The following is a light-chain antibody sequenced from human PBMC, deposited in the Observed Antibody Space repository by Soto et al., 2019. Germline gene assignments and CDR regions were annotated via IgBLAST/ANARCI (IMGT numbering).Light chain of an antibody. CDR3: QQRSNWRRT. CDR2: DSS. V-gene: IGKV3-11*01. Sequence: EIVLTQSPATLSLSPGERATLSCRASQSVSSYLAWYQQKPGQAPRLLIYDSSNRATGIPARFSGSGSGTDFTLTISSLEPEDFAVYYCQQRSNWRRTFGQGHDWRLN. CDR1: QSVSSY. J-gene: IGKJ5*01.